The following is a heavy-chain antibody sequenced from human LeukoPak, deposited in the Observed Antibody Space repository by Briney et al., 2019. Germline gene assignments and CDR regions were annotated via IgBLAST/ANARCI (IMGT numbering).Heavy chain of an antibody. CDR3: AREPGPSSRRYFDCLSTLLAGNWFDP. V-gene: IGHV3-11*04. CDR2: ISSSGSTI. D-gene: IGHD3-9*01. CDR1: GSTFSDYY. Sequence: GGSLRLXCAASGSTFSDYYMSWIRQAPGKGLEWVSYISSSGSTIYYADSVKGRFTISRDNAKNSLYLQMNSLRAEDTAVYYCAREPGPSSRRYFDCLSTLLAGNWFDPWGQGTLVTVSS. J-gene: IGHJ5*02.